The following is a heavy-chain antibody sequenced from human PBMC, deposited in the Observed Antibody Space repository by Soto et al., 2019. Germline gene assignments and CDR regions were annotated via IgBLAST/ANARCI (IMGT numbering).Heavy chain of an antibody. D-gene: IGHD6-13*01. Sequence: QVQLVQSGAEVKKAGSSVKVSCKVSGGTFSSYFINWVRQAPGQGLEWVGGIIPVFGAESYAENFQGRVTITADESTSTAYLELSSVRPDDSAVDYCAIGTPSAAAAYYYYGLDVWGQGTTVTVPS. J-gene: IGHJ6*02. CDR3: AIGTPSAAAAYYYYGLDV. V-gene: IGHV1-69*01. CDR2: IIPVFGAE. CDR1: GGTFSSYF.